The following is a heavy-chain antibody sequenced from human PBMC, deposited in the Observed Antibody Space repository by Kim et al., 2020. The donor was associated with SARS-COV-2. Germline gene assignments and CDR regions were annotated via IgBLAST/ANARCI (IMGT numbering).Heavy chain of an antibody. D-gene: IGHD6-13*01. CDR1: GFTFSDYA. CDR3: AKGRSASMAAAANY. CDR2: ISSSSDST. Sequence: GGSLRLSCTVSGFTFSDYAMHWVRQTPGKGLQWVSSISSSSDSTVYSDSVKGRFTISRDHANNSLYLQMNSLRPDDMAFYYCAKGRSASMAAAANYWGQGTLVTVSS. J-gene: IGHJ4*02. V-gene: IGHV3-9*03.